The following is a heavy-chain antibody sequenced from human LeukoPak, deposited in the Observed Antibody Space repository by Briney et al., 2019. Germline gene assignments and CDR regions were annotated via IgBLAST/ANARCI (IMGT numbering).Heavy chain of an antibody. V-gene: IGHV3-23*01. CDR1: GFTFSSYA. CDR2: ISGSGGST. D-gene: IGHD2-2*01. Sequence: GGSLRLSCAASGFTFSSYAMSWVRQAPGKGLEWVSAISGSGGSTYYADSVKGRFTISRDNSKNTLYLQMNSLRADHPAVYYCAKAAPSVVVPAAISFLFDYWGQGTLVTVSS. J-gene: IGHJ4*02. CDR3: AKAAPSVVVPAAISFLFDY.